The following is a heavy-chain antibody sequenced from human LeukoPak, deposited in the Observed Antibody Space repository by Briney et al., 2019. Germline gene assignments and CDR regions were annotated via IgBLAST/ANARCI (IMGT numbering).Heavy chain of an antibody. CDR1: GYTFSGYY. CDR3: ARGYYDSSDYEYFQH. D-gene: IGHD3-22*01. J-gene: IGHJ1*01. V-gene: IGHV1-2*02. Sequence: GASVKVSCKASGYTFSGYYLHWVRQAPGQGLEWMGWINPNSGGTNSAQKFQGRVTMTRDTSIITAYMELSRLGSDDTAVYFCARGYYDSSDYEYFQHWGQGTLVTVSS. CDR2: INPNSGGT.